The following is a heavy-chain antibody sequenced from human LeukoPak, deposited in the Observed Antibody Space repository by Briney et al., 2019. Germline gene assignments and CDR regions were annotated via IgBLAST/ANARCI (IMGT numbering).Heavy chain of an antibody. CDR3: ASNLGARNAFDI. Sequence: PGGSLRLSCAASRFTFSTYGMSWVRQAPGKGLEWVSSISGSGGSTNYADSVKGRFTISRDNSKNTLYLQVNSLRAEDTAVYYCASNLGARNAFDIWGQGTMVTVSS. CDR2: ISGSGGST. CDR1: RFTFSTYG. V-gene: IGHV3-23*01. J-gene: IGHJ3*02. D-gene: IGHD1-1*01.